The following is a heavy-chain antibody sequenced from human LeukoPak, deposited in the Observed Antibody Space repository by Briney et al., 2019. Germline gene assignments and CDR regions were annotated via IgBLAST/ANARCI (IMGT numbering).Heavy chain of an antibody. CDR2: ISSSSSTI. J-gene: IGHJ6*03. CDR3: ARGDFDWLLNPPMDV. CDR1: GFTFSSYS. Sequence: GGSLRLSCAASGFTFSSYSMNWVRQAPGKGLEWVSYISSSSSTIYYADSVKGRFTISRDNAKSSLYLQMNSLRAEDTAVYYCARGDFDWLLNPPMDVWGKGTTVTVSS. D-gene: IGHD3-9*01. V-gene: IGHV3-48*01.